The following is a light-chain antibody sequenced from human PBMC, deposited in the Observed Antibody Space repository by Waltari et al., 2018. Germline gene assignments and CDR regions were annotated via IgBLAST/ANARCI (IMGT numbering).Light chain of an antibody. Sequence: QSALTQPASVSGSPGQSITISCTGTSSALGGYNYVSWYQQHPGKAPKLMIYDVSNRPSGVSNRFSGSKSSNTASLTISGLQAEDEADYYCSSYTSSSTLVFGGGTKLTVL. CDR2: DVS. J-gene: IGLJ2*01. CDR3: SSYTSSSTLV. V-gene: IGLV2-14*03. CDR1: SSALGGYNY.